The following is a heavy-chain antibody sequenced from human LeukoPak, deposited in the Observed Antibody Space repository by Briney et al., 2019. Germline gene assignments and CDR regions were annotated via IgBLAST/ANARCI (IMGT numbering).Heavy chain of an antibody. Sequence: GGSLRLSCAASGFTFSSYSMNWVRQAPGKGLEWVSSISSSSSYIYYADSVKGRFTISRDNVKNSLYLQMNSLRAEDTAVYYCARGGPYCSSTSCYYLGPIDYWGQGTLVTVSS. V-gene: IGHV3-21*01. CDR1: GFTFSSYS. CDR2: ISSSSSYI. CDR3: ARGGPYCSSTSCYYLGPIDY. D-gene: IGHD2-2*01. J-gene: IGHJ4*02.